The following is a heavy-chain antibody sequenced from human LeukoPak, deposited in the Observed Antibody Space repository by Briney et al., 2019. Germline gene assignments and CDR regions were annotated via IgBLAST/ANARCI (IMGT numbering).Heavy chain of an antibody. V-gene: IGHV4-59*01. CDR3: AKVKRDYCSSTSCSSHAFDI. CDR1: GGSISSYY. J-gene: IGHJ3*02. CDR2: IYYSGST. Sequence: SETLSLTCTVSGGSISSYYWSCLRQPPGKGLEWSGYIYYSGSTNYNPSLKSRVTISVDTSKNQFSLKLISVTAADTAVYYCAKVKRDYCSSTSCSSHAFDIWGQGTMVTVSS. D-gene: IGHD2-2*01.